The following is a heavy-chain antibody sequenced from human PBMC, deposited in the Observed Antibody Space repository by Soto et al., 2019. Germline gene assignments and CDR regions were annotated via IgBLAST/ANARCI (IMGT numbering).Heavy chain of an antibody. Sequence: QVQLVQSVAEVKKPGSSVKVSCKASGGTFSSYAIIWVRQAPGHGLEWMGGIIPIFGTANYAQKFQGRVTITADESTSTAYMELSSLISEDTAVYYCSRATTVTTGRLFDPWGQGTMVTVSS. D-gene: IGHD4-17*01. CDR3: SRATTVTTGRLFDP. J-gene: IGHJ5*02. V-gene: IGHV1-69*01. CDR1: GGTFSSYA. CDR2: IIPIFGTA.